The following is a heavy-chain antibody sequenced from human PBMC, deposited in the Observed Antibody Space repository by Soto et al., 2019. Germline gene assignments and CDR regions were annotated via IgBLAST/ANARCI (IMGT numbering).Heavy chain of an antibody. CDR3: GRVSGWRGGSNGFDF. Sequence: EVQLVESGGGLVQPGESTRLSCAVSGFTFSDHHMDWVRQAPGKGLEWVGRIRNKANSDTSANAASVKGRFTTSRDDSKNSVYLQMNSLKTEETATYDCGRVSGWRGGSNGFDFWGQGTLVTVSS. D-gene: IGHD3-16*01. CDR1: GFTFSDHH. CDR2: IRNKANSDTS. J-gene: IGHJ3*01. V-gene: IGHV3-72*01.